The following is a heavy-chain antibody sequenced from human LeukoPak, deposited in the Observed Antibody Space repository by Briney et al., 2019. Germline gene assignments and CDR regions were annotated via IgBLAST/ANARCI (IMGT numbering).Heavy chain of an antibody. V-gene: IGHV4-38-2*01. J-gene: IGHJ4*02. D-gene: IGHD2-21*01. CDR1: GYSITIGYL. CDR3: ASLGDTGY. Sequence: SETLSLTCAVSGYSITIGYLWGWIRQPPGKGLEWIGSVSHSGSTNYNPSLKSRVTISVDKSKNQFSLKLSSVTAADTAVYYCASLGDTGYWGQGTLVTVSS. CDR2: VSHSGST.